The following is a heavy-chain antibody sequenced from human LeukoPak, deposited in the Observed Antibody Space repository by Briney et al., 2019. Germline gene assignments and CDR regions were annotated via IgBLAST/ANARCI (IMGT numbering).Heavy chain of an antibody. CDR1: GFTFSSYA. CDR3: ARGGYCSSTSCLLGLCDY. D-gene: IGHD2-2*01. J-gene: IGHJ4*02. Sequence: GGSLRLSCAASGFTFSSYAMHWVRQAPGKGLEWVAVISYDGSNKYYADSVKGRFTISRDNSKNTLYLQMNSLRAEDTAVYYCARGGYCSSTSCLLGLCDYWGQGTQVTVSS. V-gene: IGHV3-30*01. CDR2: ISYDGSNK.